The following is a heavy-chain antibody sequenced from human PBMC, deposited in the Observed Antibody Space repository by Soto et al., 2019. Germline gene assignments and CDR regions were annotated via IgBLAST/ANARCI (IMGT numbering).Heavy chain of an antibody. CDR2: ISYDGSNK. CDR3: AKDNIVVVPAAISHYYGMDV. J-gene: IGHJ6*02. Sequence: GSLRLSCAASGFTFSSYGMHWVRQAPGKGLEWVAVISYDGSNKYYADSVKGRFTISRDNSKNTLYLQMNSLRAEDTAVYYCAKDNIVVVPAAISHYYGMDVWGQGTRVTVSS. D-gene: IGHD2-2*02. CDR1: GFTFSSYG. V-gene: IGHV3-30*18.